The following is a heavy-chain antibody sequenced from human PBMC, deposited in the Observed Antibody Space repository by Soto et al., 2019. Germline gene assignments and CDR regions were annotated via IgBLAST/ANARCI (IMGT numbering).Heavy chain of an antibody. Sequence: SETLSLTCTVSGGSISSHYWSWIRQPAGKGLEWIGRIYTSGSTNYHPSPKSRVTMSVVTSKNQFSLKLSSVTAADTAVYYCARAVRTGTTSSRRFDPWGQGTLVTVSS. CDR2: IYTSGST. J-gene: IGHJ5*02. CDR3: ARAVRTGTTSSRRFDP. D-gene: IGHD1-7*01. CDR1: GGSISSHY. V-gene: IGHV4-4*07.